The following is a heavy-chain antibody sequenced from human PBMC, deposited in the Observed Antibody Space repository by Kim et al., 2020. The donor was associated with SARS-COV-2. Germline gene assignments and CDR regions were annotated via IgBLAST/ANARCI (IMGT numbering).Heavy chain of an antibody. CDR1: GFTFSGSA. Sequence: GGSLRLSCAASGFTFSGSAMHWVRQASGKGLEWVGRIRSKANSYATAYAASVKGRFTISRDDSKNTAYLQMNSLKTEDTAVYYCTRHEVCGGDCYLKQWYYFDYWGQGTLVTVSS. CDR2: IRSKANSYAT. J-gene: IGHJ4*02. V-gene: IGHV3-73*01. CDR3: TRHEVCGGDCYLKQWYYFDY. D-gene: IGHD2-21*02.